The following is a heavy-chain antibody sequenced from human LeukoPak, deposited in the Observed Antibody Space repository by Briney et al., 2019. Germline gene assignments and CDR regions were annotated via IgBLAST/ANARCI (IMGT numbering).Heavy chain of an antibody. CDR1: GGSISTGGSY. CDR2: ISYGGNT. J-gene: IGHJ4*02. CDR3: AGRSSGSTWYFDS. D-gene: IGHD6-6*01. Sequence: PSETLSLTCTVSGGSISTGGSYWSWIRQHPGRGLEWLGYISYGGNTYYNPSLKSRAAMSPDTSKNQFSLKLTSVTAADTAVYYCAGRSSGSTWYFDSWGQGTLVTVSP. V-gene: IGHV4-31*03.